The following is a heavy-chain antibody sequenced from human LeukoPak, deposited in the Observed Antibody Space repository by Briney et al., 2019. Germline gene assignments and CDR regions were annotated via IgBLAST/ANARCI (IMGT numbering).Heavy chain of an antibody. CDR1: GFTFSTYV. CDR2: IWYDGSKK. CDR3: AREMNYGDYFDY. D-gene: IGHD4-17*01. J-gene: IGHJ4*02. V-gene: IGHV3-33*01. Sequence: GGSLGLSCAASGFTFSTYVMHWVRQAPGKGLEWVAVIWYDGSKKDYADSVKGRFTISRDNSKNTLYLQMNSLRAEDTAVYYCAREMNYGDYFDYWGQGTLVTVSS.